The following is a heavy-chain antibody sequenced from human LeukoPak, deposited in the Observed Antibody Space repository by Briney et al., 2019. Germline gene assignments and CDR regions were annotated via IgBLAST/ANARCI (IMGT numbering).Heavy chain of an antibody. D-gene: IGHD6-19*01. CDR3: AKYSSGWYSLDY. J-gene: IGHJ4*02. CDR1: GGTFSSYA. V-gene: IGHV1-69*01. Sequence: SVKVSCKASGGTFSSYAISWVRQAPGQGLEWMGGIIPIFGTANYAQKFQGRVTITADESTSTAYMELSSLRSEDTAVYYCAKYSSGWYSLDYWGQGTLVTVSS. CDR2: IIPIFGTA.